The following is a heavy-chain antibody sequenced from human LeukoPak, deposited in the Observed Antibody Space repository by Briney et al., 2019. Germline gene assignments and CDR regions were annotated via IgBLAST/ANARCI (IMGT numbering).Heavy chain of an antibody. D-gene: IGHD2-15*01. Sequence: PGGSLRLSCAASGFTFSSYSMNWVRQAPGKGLEWVSHITASGTAMFYTDSVKGRFTISRDNSKNTLYLQMNSLRAEDTAVYYCAKDLGYCSGGSCYTAYYFDYWGQGTLVTVSS. CDR3: AKDLGYCSGGSCYTAYYFDY. CDR2: ITASGTAM. V-gene: IGHV3-23*01. CDR1: GFTFSSYS. J-gene: IGHJ4*02.